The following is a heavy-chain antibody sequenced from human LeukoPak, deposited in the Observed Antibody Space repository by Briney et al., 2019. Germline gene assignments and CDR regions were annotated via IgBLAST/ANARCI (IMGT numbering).Heavy chain of an antibody. CDR2: FDPEDGET. J-gene: IGHJ3*02. Sequence: ASVKVSCKVSGYTLTELSMHWVRQAPGKGLEWMGGFDPEDGETIYAQKFQGRVTMTEDTSTDTAYMELSSLRSEDTAVYYCATGDSYYYGSGSWVYAFDIWGQGTVVTVSS. D-gene: IGHD3-10*01. CDR3: ATGDSYYYGSGSWVYAFDI. CDR1: GYTLTELS. V-gene: IGHV1-24*01.